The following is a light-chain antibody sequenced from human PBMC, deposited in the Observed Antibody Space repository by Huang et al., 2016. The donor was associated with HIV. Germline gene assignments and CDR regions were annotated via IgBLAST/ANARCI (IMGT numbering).Light chain of an antibody. CDR3: QQYNNWPPEET. CDR2: GAS. Sequence: EIVMTQSPAPLSVSPGERATLYCRASQSVSSNLAWYQQKPGQAPRRLMYGASIRATGIPARFTGSGSGTEFTLTISSLQSEDFAVYYCQQYNNWPPEETFGPGTKVDMK. J-gene: IGKJ3*01. CDR1: QSVSSN. V-gene: IGKV3-15*01.